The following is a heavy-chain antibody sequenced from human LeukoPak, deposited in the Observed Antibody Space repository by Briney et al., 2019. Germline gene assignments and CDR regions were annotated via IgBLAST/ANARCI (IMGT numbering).Heavy chain of an antibody. CDR2: MNPNSGNT. V-gene: IGHV1-8*01. CDR1: GYTFTSYD. Sequence: ASVKVSCKASGYTFTSYDINWVRQATGQGLEWMGWMNPNSGNTGYAQKFQGRVTMTRNTSISTAYMELSSLRSEDTAVYYCASERYCSGGSCYEDAFDIWGQGTMVTVSS. J-gene: IGHJ3*02. D-gene: IGHD2-15*01. CDR3: ASERYCSGGSCYEDAFDI.